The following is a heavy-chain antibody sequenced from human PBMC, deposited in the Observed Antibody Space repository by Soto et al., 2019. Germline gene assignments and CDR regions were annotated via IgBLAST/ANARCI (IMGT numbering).Heavy chain of an antibody. CDR2: IYYSGST. V-gene: IGHV4-59*12. CDR3: ARFSPPRKSYDSNPGWFDP. CDR1: GGSISSYY. J-gene: IGHJ5*02. Sequence: PSETLSLTCTVSGGSISSYYWSWIRQPPGKGLEWIGYIYYSGSTNYNPSLKSRVTISLDTSKNQFSRKLSSVTAADAAVYFCARFSPPRKSYDSNPGWFDPWGQGIMVTVSS. D-gene: IGHD3-22*01.